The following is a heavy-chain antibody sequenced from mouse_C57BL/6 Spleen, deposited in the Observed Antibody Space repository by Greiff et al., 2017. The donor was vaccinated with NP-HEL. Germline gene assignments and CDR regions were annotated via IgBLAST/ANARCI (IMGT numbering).Heavy chain of an antibody. D-gene: IGHD1-1*01. CDR2: ISSGSSTI. J-gene: IGHJ1*03. Sequence: EVQGVESGGGLVKPGGSLKLSCAASGFTFSDYGMHWVRQAPEKGLEWVAYISSGSSTIYYADTVKGRFTISRDNAKNTLFLQMTSLRSEDTAMYYCARRVITTVVAPSYWYFDVWGTGTTVTVSS. V-gene: IGHV5-17*01. CDR3: ARRVITTVVAPSYWYFDV. CDR1: GFTFSDYG.